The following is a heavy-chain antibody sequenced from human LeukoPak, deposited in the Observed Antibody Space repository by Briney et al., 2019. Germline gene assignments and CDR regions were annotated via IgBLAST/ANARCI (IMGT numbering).Heavy chain of an antibody. D-gene: IGHD5-18*01. V-gene: IGHV3-30-3*01. Sequence: GRSLRLSCAASGFTFSSYAMHWVRQAPGKGLEWVAVISYDGSNKYYADSVKGRFTISRDNSKNTLYLQMNSLRAEDTAVYYCARDFSVGIRYSYGFRGAFDIWGQGTMVTVSS. CDR1: GFTFSSYA. CDR3: ARDFSVGIRYSYGFRGAFDI. CDR2: ISYDGSNK. J-gene: IGHJ3*02.